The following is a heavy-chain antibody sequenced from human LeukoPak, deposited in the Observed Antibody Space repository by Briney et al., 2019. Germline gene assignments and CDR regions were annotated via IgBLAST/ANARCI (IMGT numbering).Heavy chain of an antibody. V-gene: IGHV3-74*01. CDR1: GSAFSSHW. D-gene: IGHD4-23*01. CDR2: INSDGSNT. CDR3: TRDLMDYDYGDKGGNY. J-gene: IGHJ4*02. Sequence: GGSLTLSCAASGSAFSSHWMHWVRQVPGKGLVWVSRINSDGSNTIYADSVEGRFTISRDNAKNTLYLQMNSLRAEDTAVYYCTRDLMDYDYGDKGGNYWGQGTLVTVSS.